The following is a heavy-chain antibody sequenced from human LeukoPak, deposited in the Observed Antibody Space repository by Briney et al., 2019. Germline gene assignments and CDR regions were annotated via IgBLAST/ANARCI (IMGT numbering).Heavy chain of an antibody. CDR3: ARDRQWQIFDY. CDR2: ISSSGSTI. J-gene: IGHJ4*02. Sequence: PGGSLRLSCAASGFTFSSYEMNGVRQAPGKGLEWVSYISSSGSTIYYADSVKGRFTISRDNAKNSLYLQMNSLRAEDTAVYYCARDRQWQIFDYWGQGTLSPSPQ. CDR1: GFTFSSYE. D-gene: IGHD6-19*01. V-gene: IGHV3-48*03.